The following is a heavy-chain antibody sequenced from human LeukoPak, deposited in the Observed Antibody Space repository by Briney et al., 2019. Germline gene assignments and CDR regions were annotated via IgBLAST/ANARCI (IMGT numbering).Heavy chain of an antibody. J-gene: IGHJ3*02. CDR1: GVTFSNYW. V-gene: IGHV3-7*05. Sequence: GGSLRVSFAASGVTFSNYWMTSVRQAPRKGLDWVANIKQDGSEKYFVDSVKGRFTISRDNAKNSLYLQMNSLRAEDTAVYFCARVSILNLGELSEAFDMRGQGTMVPVSS. D-gene: IGHD3-16*02. CDR3: ARVSILNLGELSEAFDM. CDR2: IKQDGSEK.